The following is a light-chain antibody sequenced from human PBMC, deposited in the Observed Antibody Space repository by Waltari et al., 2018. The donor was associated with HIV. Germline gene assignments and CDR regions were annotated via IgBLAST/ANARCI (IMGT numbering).Light chain of an antibody. Sequence: DILLTQSPATISVSPGGRVTVSCRASQNVADKLAWYQQKPGQSPRLLIYHSSVRAAGVPTRFGGAGSATNFTLTITGLQSEDFTLYFCQQYHHWPPLTFGGGSRVELK. CDR3: QQYHHWPPLT. CDR2: HSS. CDR1: QNVADK. V-gene: IGKV3D-15*01. J-gene: IGKJ4*01.